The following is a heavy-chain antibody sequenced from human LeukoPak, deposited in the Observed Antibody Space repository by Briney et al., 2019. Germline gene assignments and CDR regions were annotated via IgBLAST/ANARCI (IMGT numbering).Heavy chain of an antibody. D-gene: IGHD1-20*01. J-gene: IGHJ4*02. V-gene: IGHV3-23*01. CDR2: IDYSGGST. CDR3: AKGGRAYNWNYFDD. Sequence: GGSLRLSCTASGFTLSSYEMSWIRQAPGKGLEWVSSIDYSGGSTHYADSVMGRFTISRDNSKNSLYLQMSSLRAEDTAMYYCAKGGRAYNWNYFDDWGQGTLVTVSS. CDR1: GFTLSSYE.